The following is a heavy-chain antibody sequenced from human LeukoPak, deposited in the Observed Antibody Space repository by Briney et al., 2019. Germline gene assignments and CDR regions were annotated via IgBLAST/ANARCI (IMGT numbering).Heavy chain of an antibody. CDR3: ARGEVVVVPAAMGRYYYYYMDV. D-gene: IGHD2-2*01. CDR1: GYTFTSYD. V-gene: IGHV1-8*01. Sequence: GASVKVSCKASGYTFTSYDINGVRQATGQGLEWMGWMNPNSGNTGYAQKSQGRVTMTRNTSISTAYMELSSLRSEDTAVYYCARGEVVVVPAAMGRYYYYYMDVWGKGTTVTISS. CDR2: MNPNSGNT. J-gene: IGHJ6*03.